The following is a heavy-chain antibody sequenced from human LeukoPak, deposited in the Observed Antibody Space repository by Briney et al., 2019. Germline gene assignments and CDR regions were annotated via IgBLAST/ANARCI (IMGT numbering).Heavy chain of an antibody. CDR1: GESFSGYY. CDR2: INHSGST. J-gene: IGHJ6*02. Sequence: SETLSLTCAVYGESFSGYYWSWIRQPPGKGLEWIGEINHSGSTNYNPSLKSRVTISVDTSKNQFSLKLSSVTAADTAVYYCARGGGSGSYYKRRPHYYYGMDGWGQGTTVTVSS. V-gene: IGHV4-34*01. D-gene: IGHD3-10*01. CDR3: ARGGGSGSYYKRRPHYYYGMDG.